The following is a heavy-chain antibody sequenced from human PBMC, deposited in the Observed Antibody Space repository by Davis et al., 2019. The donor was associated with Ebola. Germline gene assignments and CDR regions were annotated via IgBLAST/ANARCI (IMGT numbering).Heavy chain of an antibody. V-gene: IGHV1-3*01. D-gene: IGHD3-16*01. CDR3: ARDHDYIWGSGGY. CDR1: GYTFTSYA. CDR2: INAGNGNT. Sequence: ASVKVSCKASGYTFTSYAMHWVRQAPGQRLEWMGWINAGNGNTKYSQKFQGRVTITRDTSASTAYMELSSLRSEDTAVYYCARDHDYIWGSGGYWGQGTLVTVSS. J-gene: IGHJ4*02.